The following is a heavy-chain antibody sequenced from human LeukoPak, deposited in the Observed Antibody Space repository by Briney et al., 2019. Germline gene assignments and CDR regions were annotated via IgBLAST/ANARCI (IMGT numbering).Heavy chain of an antibody. CDR2: ISWNSGSI. CDR3: AKSGTYYDFWSGYYGGFDY. Sequence: PGRSLRLSCAASGFTFDDYAMHWVRQAPGKGLEWVSGISWNSGSIGNADSVKGRFTISRDNAKNSLYLQMNSLRAEDTALYYCAKSGTYYDFWSGYYGGFDYWGQGTLVTVSS. CDR1: GFTFDDYA. D-gene: IGHD3-3*01. J-gene: IGHJ4*02. V-gene: IGHV3-9*01.